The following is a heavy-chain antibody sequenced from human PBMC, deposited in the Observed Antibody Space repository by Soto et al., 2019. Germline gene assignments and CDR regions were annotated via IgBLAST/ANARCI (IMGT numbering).Heavy chain of an antibody. D-gene: IGHD3-3*01. CDR3: AKHGGYDFWSGDANNWFDP. V-gene: IGHV3-23*01. CDR1: GFTFSCYA. J-gene: IGHJ5*02. CDR2: ISGSGGST. Sequence: PGGSLRLSCAASGFTFSCYAMRWVHQAPGKGLEWVSAISGSGGSTYYADSVKGRFTISRDNSKNTLYLQMNSLRAEDTAVYYCAKHGGYDFWSGDANNWFDPWGQGTRVTVSS.